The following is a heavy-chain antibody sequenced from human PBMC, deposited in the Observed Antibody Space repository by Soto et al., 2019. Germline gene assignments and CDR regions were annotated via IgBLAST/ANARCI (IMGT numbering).Heavy chain of an antibody. J-gene: IGHJ5*02. Sequence: ASVKVSCKASGYTFTSYDINWVRQATGQGLEWMGWMNHNGGNTGYAQKFQGRVTMTRNTSISTAYMELSSLRSEDTAVYYCATMEVVRGALQFDPWGQGTLVTVSS. CDR1: GYTFTSYD. CDR2: MNHNGGNT. CDR3: ATMEVVRGALQFDP. D-gene: IGHD3-10*01. V-gene: IGHV1-8*01.